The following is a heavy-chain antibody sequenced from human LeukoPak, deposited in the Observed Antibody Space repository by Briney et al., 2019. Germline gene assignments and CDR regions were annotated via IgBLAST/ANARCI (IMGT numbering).Heavy chain of an antibody. D-gene: IGHD1-26*01. CDR2: ISYDGSNK. CDR1: GFTFSSYG. V-gene: IGHV3-30*18. Sequence: PGGSLRLSCAASGFTFSSYGMHWVRQAPGKGLEWVAVISYDGSNKYYADSVKVRFTISRDNSKTTLYLQMNSLRAEDPAVYYCAKDVGSWFDPWGQGTLVTVSS. J-gene: IGHJ5*02. CDR3: AKDVGSWFDP.